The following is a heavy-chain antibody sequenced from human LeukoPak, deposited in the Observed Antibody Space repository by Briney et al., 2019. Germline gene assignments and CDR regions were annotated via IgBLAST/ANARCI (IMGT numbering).Heavy chain of an antibody. CDR2: ISSSSSYI. Sequence: GGSLRLSCAASGFTFSSYSMNWVRQAPGKGLEWVSSISSSSSYIYYADSVKGRFTISRDNAKNSLYLQMNSLRAEDTAVYYCARGSPDYGGKLRDGMDVWGKGTTVTVSS. V-gene: IGHV3-21*01. CDR1: GFTFSSYS. CDR3: ARGSPDYGGKLRDGMDV. J-gene: IGHJ6*04. D-gene: IGHD4-23*01.